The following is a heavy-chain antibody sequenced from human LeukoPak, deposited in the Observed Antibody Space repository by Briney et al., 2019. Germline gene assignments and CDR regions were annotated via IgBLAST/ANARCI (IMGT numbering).Heavy chain of an antibody. J-gene: IGHJ4*02. V-gene: IGHV3-23*01. D-gene: IGHD6-13*01. Sequence: PGGSLRLSCAASGFTFSSYAMSWVRQAPGKGLEWVSAISGSGGSTYYADSVKGRFTISRDNSKNTLYLQMNSLRAEDTAVYYCTTPSSSTNHSSQSADYWGQGTLVTVSS. CDR3: TTPSSSTNHSSQSADY. CDR2: ISGSGGST. CDR1: GFTFSSYA.